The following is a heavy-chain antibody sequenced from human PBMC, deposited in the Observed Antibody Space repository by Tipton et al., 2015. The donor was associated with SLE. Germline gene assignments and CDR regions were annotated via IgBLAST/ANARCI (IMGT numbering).Heavy chain of an antibody. CDR1: GGSLSGYW. V-gene: IGHV4-34*01. D-gene: IGHD6-13*01. CDR3: ATSVYSSNYFGSFDL. CDR2: IYPTGRT. Sequence: LRLSCTVYGGSLSGYWWSWIRQSPGKGLEWIGEIYPTGRTDYNPSLMSRVTISVDTSKNLFSLNVDSVTAADTAVYFCATSVYSSNYFGSFDLWGQGTMVTVSS. J-gene: IGHJ3*01.